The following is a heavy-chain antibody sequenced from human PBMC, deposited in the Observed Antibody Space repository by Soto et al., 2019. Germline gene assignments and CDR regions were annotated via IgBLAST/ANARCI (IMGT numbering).Heavy chain of an antibody. D-gene: IGHD3-10*01. CDR3: ERVTLVRSFDY. CDR2: IYYSGST. Sequence: SETLSLTCTVSGGSISSGDYYWSWIRQPPGKGLEWIGYIYYSGSTYYNPSLKSRVTISVDTSRNQFSLKLSSVTAADTAVYYCERVTLVRSFDYWGQGDLVTVSS. V-gene: IGHV4-30-4*01. J-gene: IGHJ4*02. CDR1: GGSISSGDYY.